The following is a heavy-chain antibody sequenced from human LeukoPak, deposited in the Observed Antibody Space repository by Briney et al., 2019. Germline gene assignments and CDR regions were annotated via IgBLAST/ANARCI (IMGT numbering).Heavy chain of an antibody. D-gene: IGHD6-19*01. Sequence: PGGSLRLSCAASGFTFSSYAMTWVRQAPGKGLEWVSVIRGTGSGTYDADSVKGRFTISRHNSKNTLYLQMNALRAEDTAVYYCARGVLYRGGWRSLPFDYWGQGTLVTVSS. CDR1: GFTFSSYA. CDR2: IRGTGSGT. V-gene: IGHV3-23*01. J-gene: IGHJ4*02. CDR3: ARGVLYRGGWRSLPFDY.